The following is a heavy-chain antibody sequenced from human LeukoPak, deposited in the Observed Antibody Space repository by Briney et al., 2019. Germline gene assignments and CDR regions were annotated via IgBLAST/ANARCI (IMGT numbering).Heavy chain of an antibody. CDR2: ISGSGGST. V-gene: IGHV3-23*01. J-gene: IGHJ4*02. CDR3: AKVGDDSSGYPYFDY. Sequence: GGSLRLSCAASGFTFSSYAMSWVRQAPGKGLEWVSAISGSGGSTCYADSVKGRFTISRDNSKNTLYLQMNSLRAEDTAVYYWAKVGDDSSGYPYFDYWGQGTLVTVSS. CDR1: GFTFSSYA. D-gene: IGHD3-22*01.